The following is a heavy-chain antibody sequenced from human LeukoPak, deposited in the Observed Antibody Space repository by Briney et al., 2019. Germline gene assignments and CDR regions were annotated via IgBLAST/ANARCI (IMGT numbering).Heavy chain of an antibody. J-gene: IGHJ4*02. Sequence: GGSLRLSCAASGFTFSSYAMNWVRQAPGKGLEWVSSISGSGDRTYYADSMKGRFTISRDNPENILYLQMDSLRAEDTAVYYCARDPAVASRATFYYWGQGTLVTVSS. CDR1: GFTFSSYA. D-gene: IGHD6-13*01. V-gene: IGHV3-23*01. CDR3: ARDPAVASRATFYY. CDR2: ISGSGDRT.